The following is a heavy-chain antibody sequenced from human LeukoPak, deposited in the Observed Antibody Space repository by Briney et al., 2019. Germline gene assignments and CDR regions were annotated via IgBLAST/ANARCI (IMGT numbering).Heavy chain of an antibody. J-gene: IGHJ4*02. CDR3: ARADEWLVLFDY. CDR1: GYTFTGYY. V-gene: IGHV1-2*06. D-gene: IGHD6-19*01. CDR2: INPNSGGT. Sequence: GASVKVSCKASGYTFTGYYMHWVRQAPGQGLEWMGRINPNSGGTNYAQKFQGRVTRTRDTSISTAYMELSRLRSDDTAVYYCARADEWLVLFDYWGQGTLVTVSS.